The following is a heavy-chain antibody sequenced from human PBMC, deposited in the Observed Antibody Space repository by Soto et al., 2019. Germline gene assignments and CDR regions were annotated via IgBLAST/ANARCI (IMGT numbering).Heavy chain of an antibody. J-gene: IGHJ4*02. CDR2: FDPENGET. Sequence: ASVKVSCKVSGYTLTELSMHWVRQAPGKGLEWMGGFDPENGETIYAQKFQGRVTMTADTSTSTAYMELRSLRSDDTAVYYCARPQRDCSGDNCYSPSDYWGQGTPVTVSS. CDR1: GYTLTELS. D-gene: IGHD2-15*01. CDR3: ARPQRDCSGDNCYSPSDY. V-gene: IGHV1-24*01.